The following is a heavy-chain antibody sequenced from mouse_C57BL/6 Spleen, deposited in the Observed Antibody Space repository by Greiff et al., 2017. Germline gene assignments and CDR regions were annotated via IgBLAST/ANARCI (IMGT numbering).Heavy chain of an antibody. V-gene: IGHV1-61*01. CDR2: IYPSDSDT. Sequence: QVQLQQPGAGLVRPGSSVKLSCTASGYTFTSYWMDWVRQRPGQGLEWIGNIYPSDSDTHYNQKFKDKATLTVDKSSITAYMQLSSLTSEDSAFYYWARGSDNGFAYWGQGTLVTVSA. D-gene: IGHD6-1*01. CDR1: GYTFTSYW. J-gene: IGHJ3*01. CDR3: ARGSDNGFAY.